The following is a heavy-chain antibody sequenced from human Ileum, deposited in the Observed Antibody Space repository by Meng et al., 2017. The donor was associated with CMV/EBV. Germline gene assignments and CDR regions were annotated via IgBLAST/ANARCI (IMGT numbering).Heavy chain of an antibody. CDR2: IYYSGSM. CDR3: ARGDCSSTSCYRGGDGAFDI. V-gene: IGHV4-34*11. Sequence: SETLSLTCAVYGGSFSGYYWSWIRQPPGKGLEWIGSIYYSGSMYDNPSLNSRVAISVDMSKKQFSLNLSSVTAADTAVYYCARGDCSSTSCYRGGDGAFDIWGQGTMVTVSS. CDR1: GGSFSGYY. D-gene: IGHD2-2*02. J-gene: IGHJ3*02.